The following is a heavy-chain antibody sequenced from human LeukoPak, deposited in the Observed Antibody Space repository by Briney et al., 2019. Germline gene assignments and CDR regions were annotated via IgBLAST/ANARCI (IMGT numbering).Heavy chain of an antibody. CDR2: LKQDGSET. D-gene: IGHD6-6*01. CDR3: ARIGYSSSSFDY. J-gene: IGHJ4*02. V-gene: IGHV3-7*01. CDR1: GFTFNTYG. Sequence: PGGSLRLSCAASGFTFNTYGMHWVRQAPGKGLEWVANLKQDGSETDSVDSLKGRFTISRDNAKNLVYLQMNSLRAEDTAVYYCARIGYSSSSFDYWGQGILVTVSS.